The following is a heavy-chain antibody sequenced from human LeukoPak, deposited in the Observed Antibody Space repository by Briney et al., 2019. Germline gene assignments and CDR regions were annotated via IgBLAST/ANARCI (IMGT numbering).Heavy chain of an antibody. CDR1: GFTSSRYG. D-gene: IGHD3-10*01. J-gene: IGHJ4*02. Sequence: QPGRSLRLSCAASGFTSSRYGMHWVRQAPGKGLEWVAVIWYDGSNKYYADSVKGRFTISRDNSKNTLYLQMNSLRTEGTAVYYCARDQGSYCFDYWGQGTLVTVSS. CDR2: IWYDGSNK. CDR3: ARDQGSYCFDY. V-gene: IGHV3-33*01.